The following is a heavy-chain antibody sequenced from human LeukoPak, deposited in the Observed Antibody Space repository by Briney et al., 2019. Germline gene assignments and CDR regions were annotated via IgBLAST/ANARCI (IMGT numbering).Heavy chain of an antibody. D-gene: IGHD4-17*01. V-gene: IGHV3-23*01. CDR1: GFTFSKYA. J-gene: IGHJ3*01. CDR3: ARDPNGDYIGAFDF. Sequence: HTGGSLRLSCAASGFTFSKYAMIWVRQAPGKGLEWVSAIRASGGGTFYADPVKGRFTISRDNSKNTLYVQMNSLRAEDTAVYYCARDPNGDYIGAFDFWGQGTMVTVSS. CDR2: IRASGGGT.